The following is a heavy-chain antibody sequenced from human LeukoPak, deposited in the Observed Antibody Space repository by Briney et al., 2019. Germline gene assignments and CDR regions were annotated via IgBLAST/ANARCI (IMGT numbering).Heavy chain of an antibody. CDR3: ARAGYCGDAGCRGGSAFDV. CDR1: GCTFSSYA. CDR2: ISAYNGDT. J-gene: IGHJ3*01. V-gene: IGHV1-18*01. Sequence: GATVKVSCKASGCTFSSYAISWVRQAPGQGLECMGWISAYNGDTRYAQIHQGRFTVTTDTSTSTAYMELRSLTYDDTAVYYCARAGYCGDAGCRGGSAFDVWGQGTMVTVSS. D-gene: IGHD2-21*01.